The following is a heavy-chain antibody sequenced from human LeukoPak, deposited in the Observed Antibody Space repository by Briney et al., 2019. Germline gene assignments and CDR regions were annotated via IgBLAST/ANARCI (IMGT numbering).Heavy chain of an antibody. D-gene: IGHD6-19*01. V-gene: IGHV4-4*07. CDR2: IYTSGST. Sequence: PSETLSLTCTVSGGSISSYYWSWIRQPARKGLEWIGRIYTSGSTNYNPSLKSRVTMSVDTSKNQFSLKLSSVTAADTAVHYCARVAYSSGWYEDWFDPWGQGTLVTVSS. CDR1: GGSISSYY. CDR3: ARVAYSSGWYEDWFDP. J-gene: IGHJ5*02.